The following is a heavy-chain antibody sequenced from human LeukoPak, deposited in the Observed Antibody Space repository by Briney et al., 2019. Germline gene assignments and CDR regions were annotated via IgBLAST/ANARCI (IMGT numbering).Heavy chain of an antibody. D-gene: IGHD3-3*01. CDR3: ATSYYHVWSSSKSYYFDY. CDR2: INHSGST. J-gene: IGHJ4*02. Sequence: SETLSLTCAVYGGSFSGYYWSWIRQPPGKGLEWIGEINHSGSTNYNPSLKSRVTISVDTSKNQFSLKLSSVTAADTAVYYCATSYYHVWSSSKSYYFDYWGQGTLVTVSS. V-gene: IGHV4-34*01. CDR1: GGSFSGYY.